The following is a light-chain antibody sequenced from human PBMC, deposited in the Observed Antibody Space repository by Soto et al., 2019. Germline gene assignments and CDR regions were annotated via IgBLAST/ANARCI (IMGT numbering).Light chain of an antibody. Sequence: QSALTQPASVSGSPGQSITISCTGTSSDVGSSNLVSWYQQHPGKAPKLMIYEGSKRPSGVSNRFSGSKSGNTASLTISGLQAEDEADYYCCSYAGSSTVVFGGGTQLTVL. V-gene: IGLV2-23*01. CDR1: SSDVGSSNL. J-gene: IGLJ2*01. CDR3: CSYAGSSTVV. CDR2: EGS.